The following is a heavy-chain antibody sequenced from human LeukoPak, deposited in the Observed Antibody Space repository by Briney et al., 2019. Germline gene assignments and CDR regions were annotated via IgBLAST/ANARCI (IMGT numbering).Heavy chain of an antibody. J-gene: IGHJ4*02. V-gene: IGHV1-3*01. CDR1: GYTFTSYA. Sequence: ASVTVSCTASGYTFTSYAMHWVRQAPGQRLEWMGWINAGNGNTKYSQKFQGRVTITRDTSASTAYMELSSLRSEDTAVYYCARVVSWYHYFDYWGQGALVTVSS. D-gene: IGHD6-13*01. CDR3: ARVVSWYHYFDY. CDR2: INAGNGNT.